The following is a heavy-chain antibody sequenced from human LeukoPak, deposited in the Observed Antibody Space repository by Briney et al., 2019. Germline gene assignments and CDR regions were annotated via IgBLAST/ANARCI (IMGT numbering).Heavy chain of an antibody. D-gene: IGHD1-26*01. CDR2: ISTSGSTI. J-gene: IGHJ4*02. CDR3: ARGHPHGWELYLDY. CDR1: GFTFSDYY. V-gene: IGHV3-11*04. Sequence: GGSLRLSCAASGFTFSDYYMSWIRQAPGKGLEWVSYISTSGSTIYYADSVKGRFTISRDNAKNSLYLQMNSLRADDTAVYYCARGHPHGWELYLDYWGQGTLVTVSS.